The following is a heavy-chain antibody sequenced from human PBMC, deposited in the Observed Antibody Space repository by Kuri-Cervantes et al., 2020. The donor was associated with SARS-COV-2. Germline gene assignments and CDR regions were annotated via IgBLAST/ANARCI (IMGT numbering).Heavy chain of an antibody. CDR1: GYTFTNDG. CDR2: IIPIFGTA. Sequence: SVKVSCKASGYTFTNDGINWVRQAPGQGLEWMGGIIPIFGTANYAQKFQGRVTITADESTSTAYMELRSLRSDDTAVYYCVDSSGPEDYWGQGTLVTVSS. V-gene: IGHV1-69*13. CDR3: VDSSGPEDY. J-gene: IGHJ4*02. D-gene: IGHD3-22*01.